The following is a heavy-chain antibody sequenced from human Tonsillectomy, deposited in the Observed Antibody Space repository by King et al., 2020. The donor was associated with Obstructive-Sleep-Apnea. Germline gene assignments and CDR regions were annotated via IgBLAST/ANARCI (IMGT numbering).Heavy chain of an antibody. V-gene: IGHV4-34*01. CDR2: ISHSGSP. D-gene: IGHD2/OR15-2a*01. CDR3: ARRSTTTHVDV. CDR1: GGSFSGYY. Sequence: VQLQQWGAGLLQPSETLSLTCAVYGGSFSGYYWNWIRQPPGKGLEWIGEISHSGSPTYNPSLKSRVTISVDTSKNQFSLNLISLTAADTAVYYCARRSTTTHVDVWGQGTTVTVSS. J-gene: IGHJ6*02.